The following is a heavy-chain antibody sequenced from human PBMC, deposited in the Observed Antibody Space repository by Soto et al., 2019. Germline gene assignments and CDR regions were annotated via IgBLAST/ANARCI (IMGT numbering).Heavy chain of an antibody. CDR1: GGSFSGYY. Sequence: QVQLQQWGAGLLKPSETLSLTCAVYGGSFSGYYWSWIRQPPGKGLEWIGEINHSGSTNYNPSLKSRVTISVDTSKNQFSLKLSSVTAADTAVYYCARAMILGFGELAFDIWGQGTMVTVSS. V-gene: IGHV4-34*01. CDR2: INHSGST. CDR3: ARAMILGFGELAFDI. D-gene: IGHD3-10*01. J-gene: IGHJ3*02.